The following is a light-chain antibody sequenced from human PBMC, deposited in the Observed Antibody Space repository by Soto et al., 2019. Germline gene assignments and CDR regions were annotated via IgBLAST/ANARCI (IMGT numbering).Light chain of an antibody. V-gene: IGKV1-5*03. CDR3: QHSNSYSEA. Sequence: DIQMSQSPSSLSGSVGDRVSISWRASQTISSWLAWYQQKPGKAPKLLIYKASTLKSGVPSRFSGSGSGTEITLTIRSLQPDDFATYSCQHSNSYSEAFGQGTKVDIK. J-gene: IGKJ1*01. CDR2: KAS. CDR1: QTISSW.